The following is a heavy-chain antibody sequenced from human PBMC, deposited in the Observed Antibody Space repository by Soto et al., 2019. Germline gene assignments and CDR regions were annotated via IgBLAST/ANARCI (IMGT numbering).Heavy chain of an antibody. Sequence: EVQLLESGGGLVQPGGSLRLSCAASGFTFSSYAMSWVRQAPGKGLEWVSAISGSGGSTYYADSVKGRLTISRDNSKNTLYLQMNSLRAEDTAVYYCAKDLQRFLEWGIGGFFDYWGQGTLVTVSS. CDR2: ISGSGGST. D-gene: IGHD3-3*01. CDR3: AKDLQRFLEWGIGGFFDY. CDR1: GFTFSSYA. J-gene: IGHJ4*02. V-gene: IGHV3-23*01.